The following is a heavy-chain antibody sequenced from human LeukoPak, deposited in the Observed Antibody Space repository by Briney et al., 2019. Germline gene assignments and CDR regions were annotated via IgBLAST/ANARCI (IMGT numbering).Heavy chain of an antibody. J-gene: IGHJ4*02. Sequence: GGSLRLSCAASGFTFRSYGMSWVRQAPGKGLEWVSSLSGSGGSTYYADSVKGRFTISRDNSKNTLFLHMNSLRAEDTAVYYCAKALGGYDFDYWGQGTPVTVSS. D-gene: IGHD3-16*01. CDR2: LSGSGGST. CDR3: AKALGGYDFDY. V-gene: IGHV3-23*01. CDR1: GFTFRSYG.